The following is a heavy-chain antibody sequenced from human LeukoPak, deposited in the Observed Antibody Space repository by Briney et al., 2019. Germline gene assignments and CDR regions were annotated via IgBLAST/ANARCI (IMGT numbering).Heavy chain of an antibody. CDR1: GFTFSSYW. CDR3: ARDYYDILTGYSMFDY. D-gene: IGHD3-9*01. V-gene: IGHV3-7*01. CDR2: IKQDGSEK. J-gene: IGHJ4*02. Sequence: GGSLRLSCAASGFTFSSYWMSWVRQAPGKGLEWVANIKQDGSEKYYVDSVKGRFTISGDNAKNSLYLQMNSLRAEDTAVYYCARDYYDILTGYSMFDYWGQGTLVTVSS.